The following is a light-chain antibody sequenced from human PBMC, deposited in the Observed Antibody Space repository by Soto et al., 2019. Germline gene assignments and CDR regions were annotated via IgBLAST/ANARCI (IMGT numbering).Light chain of an antibody. J-gene: IGLJ1*01. CDR2: GNS. CDR1: SSNIGAGYD. CDR3: QSYDSSLSGDV. Sequence: QSVLTQPPSVSGAPGQRVTISCTGSSSNIGAGYDVHWYQQLPGTAPKLLIYGNSNRPSGVFDRISGSKSGTSASLAITGLQPEDEADYYCQSYDSSLSGDVFGTGTKVTVL. V-gene: IGLV1-40*01.